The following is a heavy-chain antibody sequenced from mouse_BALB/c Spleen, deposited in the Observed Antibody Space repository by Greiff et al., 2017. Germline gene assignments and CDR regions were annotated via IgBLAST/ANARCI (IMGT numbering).Heavy chain of an antibody. D-gene: IGHD3-1*01. Sequence: VQLQQSGAELVRPGALVKLSCKASGFNIKDYYMPWVKQRPEQGLEWIGWIDPENGNTIYDPKFQGKASITADTSSNTAYLQLSSLTSEDTAVYYCARPHSSGYGYWGQGTTLTVSS. CDR3: ARPHSSGYGY. V-gene: IGHV14-1*02. CDR1: GFNIKDYY. J-gene: IGHJ2*01. CDR2: IDPENGNT.